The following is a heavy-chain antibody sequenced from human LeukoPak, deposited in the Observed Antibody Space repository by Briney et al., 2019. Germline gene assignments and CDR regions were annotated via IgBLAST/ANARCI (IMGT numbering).Heavy chain of an antibody. Sequence: GESLKISCKGSGYSFTSYWIGWVRQMPGKSLECMGIIYPGDSDTRYSPSFQGQVTISADKSISTAYLQWSSLKASDTAMYYCARTVYYDSSGYYYYWGQGTLVTVSS. J-gene: IGHJ4*02. CDR3: ARTVYYDSSGYYYY. CDR2: IYPGDSDT. V-gene: IGHV5-51*01. CDR1: GYSFTSYW. D-gene: IGHD3-22*01.